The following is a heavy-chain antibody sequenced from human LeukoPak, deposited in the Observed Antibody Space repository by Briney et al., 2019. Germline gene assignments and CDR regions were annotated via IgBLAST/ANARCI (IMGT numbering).Heavy chain of an antibody. CDR1: GFTFSVFT. Sequence: GGSLRPSCAASGFTFSVFTMSWVRQAPGKGLEWISTINSNGDSTYYADSVKGRFTISRDNSENTVFLQMNSLRAEDTAVYYCAKDGLCPDVCPAKIAVAGYFDYWGQGILVTVSS. CDR2: INSNGDST. D-gene: IGHD6-19*01. CDR3: AKDGLCPDVCPAKIAVAGYFDY. V-gene: IGHV3-23*01. J-gene: IGHJ4*02.